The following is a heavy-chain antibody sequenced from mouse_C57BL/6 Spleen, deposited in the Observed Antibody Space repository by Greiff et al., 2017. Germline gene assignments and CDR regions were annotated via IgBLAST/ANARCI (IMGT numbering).Heavy chain of an antibody. CDR3: TRDYYYGSSSLAMDY. J-gene: IGHJ4*01. CDR2: ISSGGDYI. V-gene: IGHV5-9-1*02. Sequence: DVMLVESGEGLVKPGGSLKLSCAASGFTFSSYAMSWVRQTPEKRLEWVAYISSGGDYIYYADTVKGRFTISRDNARNTLYLQMSSLKSEDTAMYYCTRDYYYGSSSLAMDYWGQGTSVTVS. CDR1: GFTFSSYA. D-gene: IGHD1-1*01.